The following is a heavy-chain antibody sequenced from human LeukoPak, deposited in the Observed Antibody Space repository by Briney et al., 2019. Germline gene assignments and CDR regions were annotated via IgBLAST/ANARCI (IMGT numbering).Heavy chain of an antibody. CDR3: ARRTVTYWSDF. Sequence: PSETLSLTCTVSGGSISNSVYYWGWIRQPPGKGLEWIGTIYYNGSTYYNPSLKSRVTISVDTSKNQFSLKLSSVAAADTAVYYCARRTVTYWSDFWGQGTLVTGSS. V-gene: IGHV4-39*01. D-gene: IGHD2-8*02. CDR2: IYYNGST. CDR1: GGSISNSVYY. J-gene: IGHJ4*02.